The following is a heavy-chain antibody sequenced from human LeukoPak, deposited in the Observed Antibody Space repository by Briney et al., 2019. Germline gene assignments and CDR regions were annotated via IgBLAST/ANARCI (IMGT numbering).Heavy chain of an antibody. Sequence: PGGSLRLSCAASGFTFSNAWMSLVRQAPGKGLEWVGRIKGKTDGETTDYATPVKGRFTISRDDSKDTLYLQMNSLKTEDTAVYYCTTEGYYVSGIYWGQGTLVTVSS. D-gene: IGHD3-10*01. CDR1: GFTFSNAW. V-gene: IGHV3-15*01. CDR2: IKGKTDGETT. J-gene: IGHJ4*02. CDR3: TTEGYYVSGIY.